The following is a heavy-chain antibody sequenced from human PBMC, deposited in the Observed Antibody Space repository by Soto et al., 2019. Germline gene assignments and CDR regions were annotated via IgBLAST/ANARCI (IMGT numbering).Heavy chain of an antibody. D-gene: IGHD1-26*01. CDR3: AREDMSGTYYFDS. CDR1: GGSVSSQTQS. CDR2: VYYSGIT. Sequence: QVQLQESGPKLVKPSETLSLTCSVSGGSVSSQTQSWSWIRQAPGKGLEWIGYVYYSGITNSNPTLKSRVTISADTSHNQSFLSLTSVTAADTAVYYCAREDMSGTYYFDSWGQGTLVTVSS. V-gene: IGHV4-61*01. J-gene: IGHJ4*02.